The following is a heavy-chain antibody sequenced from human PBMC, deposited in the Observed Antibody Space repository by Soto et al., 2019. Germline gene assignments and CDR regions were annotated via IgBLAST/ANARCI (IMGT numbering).Heavy chain of an antibody. D-gene: IGHD3-10*01. CDR3: VRPLPSGRNYGLDV. J-gene: IGHJ6*02. Sequence: GSLRLSCAASGLTVSNAYMAWVRQAPGMGLEWVSVIYDNGTTYYADSVKGRFTISRDTSTNTLSLQMDSLRAEDTAVYYCVRPLPSGRNYGLDVWGQGTTVTVSS. V-gene: IGHV3-53*01. CDR1: GLTVSNAY. CDR2: IYDNGTT.